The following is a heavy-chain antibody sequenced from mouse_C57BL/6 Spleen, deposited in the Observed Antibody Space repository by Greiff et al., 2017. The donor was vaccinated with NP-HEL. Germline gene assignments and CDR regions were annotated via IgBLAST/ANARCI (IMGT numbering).Heavy chain of an antibody. CDR1: GFNIKDDY. D-gene: IGHD1-1*01. V-gene: IGHV14-4*01. CDR3: TPITTVVDFDY. Sequence: VQLQQSGAELVRPGASVKLSCTASGFNIKDDYMHWVKQRPEQGLEWIGWIDPENGDTEYASKFQGKAPITADTSSNTAYLQLSSLTSEDTAVYYCTPITTVVDFDYWGQGTTLTVAS. J-gene: IGHJ2*01. CDR2: IDPENGDT.